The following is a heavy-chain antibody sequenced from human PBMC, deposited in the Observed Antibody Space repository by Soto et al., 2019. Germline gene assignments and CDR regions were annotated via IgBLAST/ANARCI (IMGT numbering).Heavy chain of an antibody. D-gene: IGHD6-13*01. V-gene: IGHV3-53*02. Sequence: DVQLVETGGGLIQPGGSLRLSCAASGFIVSSSYMSWVRQAPGKGLEWVSVIYSDGRTYYADSVKGRFTISRDNSKNTLYLQMNSLSAEDSAEYYCARCSGWYGQSYFECWGQGTLETVSS. CDR2: IYSDGRT. J-gene: IGHJ4*02. CDR1: GFIVSSSY. CDR3: ARCSGWYGQSYFEC.